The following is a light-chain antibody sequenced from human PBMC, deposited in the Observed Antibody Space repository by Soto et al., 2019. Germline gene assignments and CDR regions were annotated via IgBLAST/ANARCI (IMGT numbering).Light chain of an antibody. CDR1: QSVSSY. V-gene: IGKV3-11*01. Sequence: EIVLTQSPATLSLSPGERATLSCRASQSVSSYLAWYQQKPGQAPRLLIYDASNRATGIPARFSGSGSGTAFTLTISSIEPEDFAVYYCQQSSPWPLSYTFGQGTKLEIK. J-gene: IGKJ2*01. CDR3: QQSSPWPLSYT. CDR2: DAS.